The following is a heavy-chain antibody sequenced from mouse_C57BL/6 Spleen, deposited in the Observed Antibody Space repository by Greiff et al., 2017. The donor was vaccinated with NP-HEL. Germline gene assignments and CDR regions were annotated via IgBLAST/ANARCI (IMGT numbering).Heavy chain of an antibody. V-gene: IGHV1-42*01. CDR2: INPSTGGT. D-gene: IGHD1-1*01. J-gene: IGHJ4*01. CDR3: ARLTTVVQYYYAMDY. CDR1: GYSFTGYY. Sequence: EVQGVESGPELVKPGASVKISCKASGYSFTGYYMNWVKQSPEKSLEWIGEINPSTGGTTYNQKFKAKATLTVDKSSSTAYMQLKSLTSEDSAVYYCARLTTVVQYYYAMDYWGQGTSVTVSS.